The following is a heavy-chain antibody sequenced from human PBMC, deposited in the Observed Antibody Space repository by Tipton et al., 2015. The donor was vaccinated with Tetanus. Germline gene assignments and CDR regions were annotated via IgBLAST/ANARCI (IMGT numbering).Heavy chain of an antibody. CDR1: GYTFPRYG. V-gene: IGHV1-18*01. D-gene: IGHD3-22*01. CDR3: ARGMDYDSSGIDDF. J-gene: IGHJ4*02. Sequence: QSGAEVKKPGASVKVSCKASGYTFPRYGISWVRQAPGQGLEWMGWIDTDNGKANYAQKFQGRVTMTRDTSISTAYMEVSRLRSDDTAIYYCARGMDYDSSGIDDFWGQGTLVTVSS. CDR2: IDTDNGKA.